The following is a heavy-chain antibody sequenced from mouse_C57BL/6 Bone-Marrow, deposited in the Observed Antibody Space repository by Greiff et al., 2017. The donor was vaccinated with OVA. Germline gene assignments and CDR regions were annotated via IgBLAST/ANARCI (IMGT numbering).Heavy chain of an antibody. Sequence: QVQLQQSGAELARPGASVKLSCKASGYTFTSYGISWVKQRTGQGLEWIGEIYPRSGNTYYNEKFKGKATLTADKSSSTAYMELRSLTSEDSAVDFCAVGGSIFYAMDDWGQGTSVTVSS. CDR3: AVGGSIFYAMDD. J-gene: IGHJ4*01. D-gene: IGHD1-1*01. V-gene: IGHV1-81*01. CDR2: IYPRSGNT. CDR1: GYTFTSYG.